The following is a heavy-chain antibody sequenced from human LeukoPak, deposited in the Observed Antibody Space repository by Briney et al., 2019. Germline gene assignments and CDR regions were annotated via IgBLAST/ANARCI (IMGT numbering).Heavy chain of an antibody. J-gene: IGHJ6*02. CDR1: GFSFSSFA. CDR2: TPYDGKTK. D-gene: IGHD5-12*01. CDR3: ARDGNSGYDLTYYYGMDV. Sequence: GGSQRLSCAASGFSFSSFAMHWVRQAPGKGLEWVAVTPYDGKTKYYADSVKGRFTISRDNSKNTLYLQMNSLRAEDTALYYCARDGNSGYDLTYYYGMDVWGQGTTVTVSS. V-gene: IGHV3-30*04.